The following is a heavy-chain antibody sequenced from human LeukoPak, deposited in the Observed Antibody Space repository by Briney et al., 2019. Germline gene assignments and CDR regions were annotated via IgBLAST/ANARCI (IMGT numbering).Heavy chain of an antibody. CDR3: ARDEGSGWYDY. Sequence: GGSLRLSCAASGFTFSSHWMSWVRQAPGKGLEWVANIKQDGSEKYYVDPVKGRFTISRDNAKNSLYLQMNSLRAEDTAVYYCARDEGSGWYDYWGQGTLVTVSS. V-gene: IGHV3-7*01. CDR1: GFTFSSHW. J-gene: IGHJ4*02. CDR2: IKQDGSEK. D-gene: IGHD6-19*01.